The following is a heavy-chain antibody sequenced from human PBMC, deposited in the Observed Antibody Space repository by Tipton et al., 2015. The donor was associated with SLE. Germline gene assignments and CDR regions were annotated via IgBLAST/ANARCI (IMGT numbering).Heavy chain of an antibody. J-gene: IGHJ4*02. CDR1: GDSISSDRYY. D-gene: IGHD4-23*01. CDR3: ARDRGWELIDY. Sequence: TLSLTCTVSGDSISSDRYYWTWFRQPAGKGLERIGSIYTGGYTYYNPSLKSRVTISVDTSKNQFSLNLSSVTAADTAMYYCARDRGWELIDYWGQGTLVTVSS. V-gene: IGHV4-61*02. CDR2: IYTGGYT.